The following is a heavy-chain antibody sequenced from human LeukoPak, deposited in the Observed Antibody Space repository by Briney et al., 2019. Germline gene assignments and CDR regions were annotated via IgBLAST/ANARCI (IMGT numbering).Heavy chain of an antibody. CDR1: GFTFNSYW. CDR2: IYSGGST. J-gene: IGHJ3*02. V-gene: IGHV3-53*01. D-gene: IGHD1-26*01. CDR3: ARGGSYLSAFDI. Sequence: AGGSLRLSCAASGFTFNSYWMSWARQAPGKGLEWVSIIYSGGSTFYADSVKGRFTISRDNSKNTLYLQMNSLRAEDTAVYYCARGGSYLSAFDIWGQGTMVTVSS.